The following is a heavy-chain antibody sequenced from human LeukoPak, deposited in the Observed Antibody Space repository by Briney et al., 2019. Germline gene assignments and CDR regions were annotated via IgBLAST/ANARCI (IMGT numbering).Heavy chain of an antibody. CDR1: GGSFSGYY. CDR2: INHSGST. Sequence: PSETLSLTCAVYGGSFSGYYWSWIRQPPGKGLEWIGEINHSGSTNYNPSLKSRVTISVDTSKNQFSLKLSSVTAADTAVYYCARRNVLVTAIPKRYYFDYWGQGTLVTVSS. CDR3: ARRNVLVTAIPKRYYFDY. D-gene: IGHD2-21*02. V-gene: IGHV4-34*01. J-gene: IGHJ4*02.